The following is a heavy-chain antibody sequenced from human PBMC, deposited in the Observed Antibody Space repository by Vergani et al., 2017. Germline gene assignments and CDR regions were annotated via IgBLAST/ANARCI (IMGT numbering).Heavy chain of an antibody. CDR3: AKDLSRTVATFDY. CDR1: GFTFSSYE. J-gene: IGHJ4*02. D-gene: IGHD4-17*01. CDR2: ISGSGGST. Sequence: EVQLVESGGGLVQPGGSLRLSCAASGFTFSSYEMNWVRQAPGKGLEWVSAISGSGGSTYYADSVKGRFTISRDNSKNTLYLQMNSLRAEDTAVYYCAKDLSRTVATFDYWGQGTLVTVSS. V-gene: IGHV3-23*04.